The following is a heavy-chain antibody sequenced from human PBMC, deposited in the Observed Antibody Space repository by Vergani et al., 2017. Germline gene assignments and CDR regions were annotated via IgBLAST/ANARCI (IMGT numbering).Heavy chain of an antibody. D-gene: IGHD3-16*02. CDR3: ARAPYGSEYVWGSYRS. Sequence: QVQLVQSGAEVKKPGASVKVSCKASGYTFTGYDMHWVRQAPGQGLEWMGWINPNSGGTNYAQKFQGRVTMTRDTSISTAYMELSRLRSDDTAVYYCARAPYGSEYVWGSYRSWGQGTLVTVSS. J-gene: IGHJ4*02. V-gene: IGHV1-2*02. CDR2: INPNSGGT. CDR1: GYTFTGYD.